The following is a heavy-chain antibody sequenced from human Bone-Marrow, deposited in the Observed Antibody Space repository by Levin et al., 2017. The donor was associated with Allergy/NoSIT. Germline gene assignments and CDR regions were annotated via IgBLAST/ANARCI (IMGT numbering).Heavy chain of an antibody. CDR3: ARGLRGPDY. CDR1: GFTFSGYW. D-gene: IGHD4-17*01. V-gene: IGHV3-74*01. J-gene: IGHJ4*02. Sequence: PGGSLRLSCATSGFTFSGYWMHWVRQVPGRGLEWISQIDNAGTNTNHADSVKGRFTISRDNAKNALYLQMNSLRAEDTAVYYCARGLRGPDYWGQGTLVTVSS. CDR2: IDNAGTNT.